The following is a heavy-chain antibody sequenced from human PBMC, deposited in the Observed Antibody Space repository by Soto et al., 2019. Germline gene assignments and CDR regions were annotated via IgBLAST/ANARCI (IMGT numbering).Heavy chain of an antibody. CDR2: IIRIFGTA. CDR1: GDTFSSYA. Sequence: ASVKVSCKASGDTFSSYAISWVRQAPGQGPEWMGGIIRIFGTANYAQKFQGRVTITADESTRTAHMELNSLRAEDTAVYYCARDPLYNWNDEANWFDPWGQGTLVTVSS. V-gene: IGHV1-69*13. J-gene: IGHJ5*02. CDR3: ARDPLYNWNDEANWFDP. D-gene: IGHD1-1*01.